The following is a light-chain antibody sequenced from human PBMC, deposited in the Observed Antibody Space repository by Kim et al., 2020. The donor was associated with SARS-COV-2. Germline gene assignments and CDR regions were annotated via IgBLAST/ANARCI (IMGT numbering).Light chain of an antibody. V-gene: IGKV3-20*01. CDR3: QQYATSPRT. J-gene: IGKJ2*01. CDR2: DAS. CDR1: QSVGKNY. Sequence: LSPGERVTLSCRASQSVGKNYLAWYQQKPGQAPRLLIYDASNRATGIPDRFSGSGSGTDFTVTISRLEPEDFAVYYCQQYATSPRTFGQGTKLEIK.